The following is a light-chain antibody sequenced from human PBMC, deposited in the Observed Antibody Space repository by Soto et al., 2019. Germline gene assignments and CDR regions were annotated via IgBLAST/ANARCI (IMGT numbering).Light chain of an antibody. CDR1: SGSVSTSYY. CDR3: VLYMGNGIWV. V-gene: IGLV8-61*01. CDR2: STN. J-gene: IGLJ3*02. Sequence: QTVVTQEPSFSGSPGRTVTLTCGLSSGSVSTSYYPIWYQQTPGQAPRTLIYSTNTRSSGVPDRFSGSILGNKAALTITGAQSDDESDYYCVLYMGNGIWVFGGGTKLTVL.